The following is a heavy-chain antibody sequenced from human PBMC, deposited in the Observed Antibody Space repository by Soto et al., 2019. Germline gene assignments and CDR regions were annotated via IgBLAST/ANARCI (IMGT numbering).Heavy chain of an antibody. J-gene: IGHJ4*02. D-gene: IGHD6-13*01. Sequence: QVQLQESGPGLVKPSETLSLTCSVSGGSISSYYWGWIRQPPGKGQEWIGHIYYSGGTSYNPSLKSRITISVDTSKNQFSLKLSSVTAADMAVYYCARDSAAGTGDYDHWGQGILVTVSS. CDR1: GGSISSYY. V-gene: IGHV4-59*01. CDR3: ARDSAAGTGDYDH. CDR2: IYYSGGT.